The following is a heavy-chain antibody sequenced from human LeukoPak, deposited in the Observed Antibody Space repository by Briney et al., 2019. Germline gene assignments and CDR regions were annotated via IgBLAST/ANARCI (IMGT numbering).Heavy chain of an antibody. D-gene: IGHD3-3*01. Sequence: SETLSLTCTVSGASISSGDYYWSWIRQPPGKGLEWIGYIYYSGSTYYNPSLKSRVTISVDTSKNQFSLKLSSVTAADTAVYYCARTRVVIEAYFDYWGQGTLVTVSS. V-gene: IGHV4-30-4*01. CDR1: GASISSGDYY. CDR2: IYYSGST. J-gene: IGHJ4*02. CDR3: ARTRVVIEAYFDY.